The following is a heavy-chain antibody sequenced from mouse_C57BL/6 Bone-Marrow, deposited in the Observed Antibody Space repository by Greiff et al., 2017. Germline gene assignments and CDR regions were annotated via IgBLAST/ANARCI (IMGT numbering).Heavy chain of an antibody. CDR1: GYTFTSYW. D-gene: IGHD1-1*01. J-gene: IGHJ2*01. CDR2: IDPSGSYT. V-gene: IGHV1-69*01. Sequence: QVQLQQPGAELVMPGASVKLSCKASGYTFTSYWMHWVKQRPGQGLEWIGEIDPSGSYTNYNQKFKGKSTLTVDKSSNTAYLQLSILTSEDSAVDYCARERFITTVVALDYWGQGTTLTVSS. CDR3: ARERFITTVVALDY.